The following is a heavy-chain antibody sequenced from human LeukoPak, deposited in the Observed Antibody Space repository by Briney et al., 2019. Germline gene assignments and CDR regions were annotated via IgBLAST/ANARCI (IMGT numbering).Heavy chain of an antibody. CDR3: SSVGGGAGCSSTSCYTGFYYYMDV. CDR1: GFTFSSDS. Sequence: GGSLRLSCAASGFTFSSDSMNWVRQAPGKGLEWVSSISSSSSYIYYADSVKGRFTISRDNAKNSLYLQMNSLRAEDTAVYYCSSVGGGAGCSSTSCYTGFYYYMDVWRKGATVTVSS. V-gene: IGHV3-21*01. J-gene: IGHJ6*03. D-gene: IGHD2-2*02. CDR2: ISSSSSYI.